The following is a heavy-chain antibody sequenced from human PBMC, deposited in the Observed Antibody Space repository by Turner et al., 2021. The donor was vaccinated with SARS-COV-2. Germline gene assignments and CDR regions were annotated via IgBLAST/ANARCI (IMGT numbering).Heavy chain of an antibody. Sequence: QVQLVESGGGVVQPGRSLRLPCAASGFTCSIHGMHWVRQAPGKGLEWVAFISSDGSNEYYADSVKGRFTISRDNSKNTLYLQMNSLRAEDTSVYFCARDGAGYYDSSGYLDYWGQGTLVTVSS. J-gene: IGHJ4*02. CDR2: ISSDGSNE. CDR3: ARDGAGYYDSSGYLDY. V-gene: IGHV3-33*01. CDR1: GFTCSIHG. D-gene: IGHD3-22*01.